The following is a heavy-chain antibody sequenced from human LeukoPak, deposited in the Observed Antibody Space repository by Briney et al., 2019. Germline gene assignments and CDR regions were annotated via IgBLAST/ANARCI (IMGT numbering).Heavy chain of an antibody. D-gene: IGHD5-12*01. Sequence: ASVKVSCKASGYTFTSYYMHWVRQAPGQGLEWMGIINPSGGSTSYAQKFQGRVTMTRDTSTSTVYMELSSLRSEDTAVYYCARDYSGYDTRANWFDPWGQGTLVTVSS. CDR3: ARDYSGYDTRANWFDP. J-gene: IGHJ5*02. CDR2: INPSGGST. CDR1: GYTFTSYY. V-gene: IGHV1-46*01.